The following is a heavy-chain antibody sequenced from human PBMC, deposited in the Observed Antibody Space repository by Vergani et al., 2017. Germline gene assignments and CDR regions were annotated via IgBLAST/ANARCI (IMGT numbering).Heavy chain of an antibody. V-gene: IGHV3-7*03. J-gene: IGHJ4*02. CDR2: IKQDGSEK. CDR3: AKTGYSSSWLFDY. Sequence: EVQLVESGGGLVKPGGSLRLSCAASGFMFSNYWMNWVRQAPGKGLEWVANIKQDGSEKYYVDSVRGRFTISRDNAKNSLYLQMNSLRAEDTAVYYCAKTGYSSSWLFDYWGQGTLVTVSS. D-gene: IGHD6-13*01. CDR1: GFMFSNYW.